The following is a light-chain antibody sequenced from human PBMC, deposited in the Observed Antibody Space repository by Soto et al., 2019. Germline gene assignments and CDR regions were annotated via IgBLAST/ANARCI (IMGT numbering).Light chain of an antibody. Sequence: DIQMTQSPATLSASVGDRVTITCRASQSVRSWLAWYQQKPGTAPKLLIFDASRLESGVPSRFSGSASGTEFALTISSLQPDDFATYYCQQYDNYPRTVGGGTKVDI. CDR2: DAS. J-gene: IGKJ4*01. CDR1: QSVRSW. V-gene: IGKV1-5*01. CDR3: QQYDNYPRT.